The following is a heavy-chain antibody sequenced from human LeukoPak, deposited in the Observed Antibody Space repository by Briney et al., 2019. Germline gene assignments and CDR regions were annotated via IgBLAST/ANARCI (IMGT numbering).Heavy chain of an antibody. D-gene: IGHD5-18*01. CDR1: EFTFSDYW. Sequence: PGGSLRLSCATSEFTFSDYWMTWVRQAPGKGLEWVANINEDGSVRNYVDSVKGRFTISRDNAKKSLYLQMNSLRAEDTAVYYCARGSWTNLWLRRKSFDYWGQGTLVTVSS. V-gene: IGHV3-7*01. CDR2: INEDGSVR. CDR3: ARGSWTNLWLRRKSFDY. J-gene: IGHJ4*02.